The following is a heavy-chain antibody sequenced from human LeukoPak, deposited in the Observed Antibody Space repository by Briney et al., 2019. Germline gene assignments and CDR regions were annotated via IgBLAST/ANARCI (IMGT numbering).Heavy chain of an antibody. CDR1: GYTFTGYY. J-gene: IGHJ5*02. V-gene: IGHV1-2*02. CDR3: ARDERPIYSGSYYAGVNWFDP. Sequence: GASVKVSCKASGYTFTGYYMHWVRQAPGQGLEWMGWINPNSGGTNYAQKFQGRVTMTRDTSISTAYMELSRLRSDDTAVYYCARDERPIYSGSYYAGVNWFDPWGQGTLVTVSS. CDR2: INPNSGGT. D-gene: IGHD1-26*01.